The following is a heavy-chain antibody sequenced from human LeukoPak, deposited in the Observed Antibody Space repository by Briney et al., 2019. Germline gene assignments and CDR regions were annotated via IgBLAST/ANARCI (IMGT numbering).Heavy chain of an antibody. CDR3: ARDLTRNAFDI. V-gene: IGHV1-2*02. D-gene: IGHD3-9*01. Sequence: ASVKVSCKASGYTFTSYYMHWVRQAPGQGLEWVGWINSNIGDTHYTQKFQGRVTMTRDTSISTVYMELSSLRSDDTAIYYCARDLTRNAFDIWGQGTMVIVFS. J-gene: IGHJ3*02. CDR2: INSNIGDT. CDR1: GYTFTSYY.